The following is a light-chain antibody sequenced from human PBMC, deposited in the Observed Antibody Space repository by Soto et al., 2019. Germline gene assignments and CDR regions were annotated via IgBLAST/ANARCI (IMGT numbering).Light chain of an antibody. CDR2: AAS. J-gene: IGKJ3*01. V-gene: IGKV1-27*01. CDR3: QKYDSAPLT. CDR1: QGIKNY. Sequence: DIQMTQSPSSLSASVGDRVTISCRSSQGIKNYLAWYQQKPGEVPTLLIYAASTLQSGVPSRFSGSGSGTDFTLTISSLQPEDVATYYCQKYDSAPLTFGPGTKVDIK.